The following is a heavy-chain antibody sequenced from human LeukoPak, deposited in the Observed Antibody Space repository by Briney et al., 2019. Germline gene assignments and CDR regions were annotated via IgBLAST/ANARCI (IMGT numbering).Heavy chain of an antibody. V-gene: IGHV4-34*01. CDR1: GEAFSVNF. Sequence: PSETLSLTWAVSGEAFSVNFWTWIRQSPGKGLEWIGEIDNNGIANYNPSLKSRVTMSVDTTRKRFSLKLSSVTAADTAVYYCARQTGYSSGWYLVFDYWGQGTLVTVSS. J-gene: IGHJ4*02. D-gene: IGHD6-19*01. CDR2: IDNNGIA. CDR3: ARQTGYSSGWYLVFDY.